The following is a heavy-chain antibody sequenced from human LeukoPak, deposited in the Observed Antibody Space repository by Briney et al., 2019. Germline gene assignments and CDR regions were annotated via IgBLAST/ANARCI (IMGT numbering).Heavy chain of an antibody. D-gene: IGHD3-22*01. CDR3: ARRERSITVTED. Sequence: PGGSLRLSCAASGFTVSGSDIHWVRQASGKGLEWVGLIRRQSHSDATAYAASVKGRFTISRDDSKNTAYLQMNSLKTEDTAVYFCARRERSITVTEDWGQGTLVTVSP. V-gene: IGHV3-73*01. J-gene: IGHJ4*02. CDR1: GFTVSGSD. CDR2: IRRQSHSDAT.